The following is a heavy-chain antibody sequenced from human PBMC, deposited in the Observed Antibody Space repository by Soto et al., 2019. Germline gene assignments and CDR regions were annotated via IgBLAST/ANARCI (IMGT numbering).Heavy chain of an antibody. CDR1: GFTFSSYA. V-gene: IGHV3-23*01. D-gene: IGHD3-3*01. J-gene: IGHJ5*02. Sequence: GGSLRLSCAASGFTFSSYAMSWVRQAPGKGLEWVSAISGSGGSTYYADSVKGRFTISRDNSKNTLYLQMNSLRAEDTAVYYCAKDLERGYDFWSGSWFDPWGQGTLVTVS. CDR3: AKDLERGYDFWSGSWFDP. CDR2: ISGSGGST.